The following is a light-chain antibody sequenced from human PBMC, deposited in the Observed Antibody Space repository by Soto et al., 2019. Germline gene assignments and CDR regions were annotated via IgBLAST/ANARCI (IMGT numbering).Light chain of an antibody. CDR1: QSISSN. J-gene: IGKJ1*01. Sequence: EVVMTQSPATLSVSPGERATLSCRASQSISSNLAWYQQKPGQPPRLLIHGASTRATGIPDRFGGSGSGTEVTLHISSLQSEDFAVYYCQKYNSWPPWTFGQGTKVEIK. CDR3: QKYNSWPPWT. CDR2: GAS. V-gene: IGKV3-15*01.